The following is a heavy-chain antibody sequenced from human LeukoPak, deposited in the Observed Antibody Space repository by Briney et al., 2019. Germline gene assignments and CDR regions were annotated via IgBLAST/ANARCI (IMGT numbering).Heavy chain of an antibody. V-gene: IGHV3-53*01. Sequence: GGSLRLSCAASGFTVSSNYMSWVRQAPGKGLEWVSVIYSGGSTYYADSVKGRFTISRDNSKSTLYLQMNSLRAEDTAVYYCATTAGIGDYFGYWGQGTLVTVSS. J-gene: IGHJ4*02. CDR1: GFTVSSNY. D-gene: IGHD1-14*01. CDR3: ATTAGIGDYFGY. CDR2: IYSGGST.